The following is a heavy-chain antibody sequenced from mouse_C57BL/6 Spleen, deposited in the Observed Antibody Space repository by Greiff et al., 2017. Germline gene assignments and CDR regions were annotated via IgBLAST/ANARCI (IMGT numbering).Heavy chain of an antibody. J-gene: IGHJ4*01. Sequence: QVQLQQPGAELVRPGSSVKLSCKASGYTFTSYWMGWVKQRPGQGLEWIGNIYPSDSETHYNQKFKDKATLTVDKSSSTAYMQLSSLTSEDSAVYYCAREGGDYYAMDYWGQGTSVTVSS. CDR2: IYPSDSET. CDR1: GYTFTSYW. V-gene: IGHV1-61*01. CDR3: AREGGDYYAMDY.